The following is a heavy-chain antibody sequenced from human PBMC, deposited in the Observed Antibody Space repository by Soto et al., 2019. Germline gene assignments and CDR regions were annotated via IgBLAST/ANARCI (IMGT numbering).Heavy chain of an antibody. V-gene: IGHV4-39*01. CDR1: GGSMSIRSYY. Sequence: PSETLSVTCIDSGGSMSIRSYYWGWIRQPPGKGLEWIGSIYYSGSTYYNPSLKSRITMSVDTSKNQFSLKLSSVTAADTAVYYCAKLLGGVTEAIDYFDYWGQGTMVTVSS. CDR2: IYYSGST. CDR3: AKLLGGVTEAIDYFDY. J-gene: IGHJ4*02. D-gene: IGHD2-15*01.